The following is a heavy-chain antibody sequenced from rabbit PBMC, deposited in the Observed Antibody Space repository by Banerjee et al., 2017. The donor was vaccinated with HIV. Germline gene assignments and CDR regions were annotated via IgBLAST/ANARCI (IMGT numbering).Heavy chain of an antibody. CDR1: GFTLSSYW. V-gene: IGHV1S40*01. J-gene: IGHJ4*01. CDR2: IDAGSSGST. CDR3: ARGAWSTDCMNL. Sequence: QSLEESGGDLVKPGGSLALTCTASGFTLSSYWICWVRQAPGKGLEWIACIDAGSSGSTYYTNWAKGRFTISKTSSTTVTLQMTSLTAADTATYFCARGAWSTDCMNLWGQGTLVTVS. D-gene: IGHD7-1*01.